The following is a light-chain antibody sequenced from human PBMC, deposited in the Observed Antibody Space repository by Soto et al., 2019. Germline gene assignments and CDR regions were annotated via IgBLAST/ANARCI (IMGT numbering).Light chain of an antibody. CDR1: SSDVDAYNF. CDR2: DVS. CDR3: TSYTTSSTYV. V-gene: IGLV2-14*03. Sequence: QSALTQPASVSGSPGQSIAISCTGTSSDVDAYNFVSWYQHHPGKAPKLMIFDVSNRPSGVSNRFSGSKSDNTASLTISGLQAEDEADYYCTSYTTSSTYVFGTGTKVTVL. J-gene: IGLJ1*01.